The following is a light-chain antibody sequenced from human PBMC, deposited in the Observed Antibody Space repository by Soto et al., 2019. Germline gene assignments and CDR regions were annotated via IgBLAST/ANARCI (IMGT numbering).Light chain of an antibody. CDR2: ASS. J-gene: IGKJ4*01. CDR3: QEANSFT. Sequence: DIQMTQSPSSVSASVGDRVTITCRARQAISSWLAWYQQKPGRAPKLLIYASSSLQSGVPSRFSGSGSGTDFTLTISSLQPEDFATYYCQEANSFTFGGGTKVEIK. V-gene: IGKV1-12*02. CDR1: QAISSW.